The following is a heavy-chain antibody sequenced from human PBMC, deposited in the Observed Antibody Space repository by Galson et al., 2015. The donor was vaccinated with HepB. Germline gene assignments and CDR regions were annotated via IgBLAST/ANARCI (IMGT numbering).Heavy chain of an antibody. CDR3: ARYAGGDGYNLLSYYFDY. Sequence: SETLSLTCTVSGGFISGYYWSWIRQPPGKGLEWIGYIYYSGSTNYNPSLKSRVTISLDTSKNRFSLKLRPVTAADTAVYYCARYAGGDGYNLLSYYFDYWGQGTLVTVSS. CDR1: GGFISGYY. CDR2: IYYSGST. D-gene: IGHD5-24*01. J-gene: IGHJ4*02. V-gene: IGHV4-59*01.